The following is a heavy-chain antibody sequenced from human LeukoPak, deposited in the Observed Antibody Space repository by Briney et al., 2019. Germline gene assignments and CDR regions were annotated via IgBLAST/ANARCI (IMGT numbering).Heavy chain of an antibody. Sequence: GGSLRLSCAASGFTFSSYAMSWVRQAPGKGLEWVSAISGSGGSTYYADFLKGRFTISRDNSKNTLYLQMNSLRAEDTALYYCAKATGYSSIQPNWFDPWGQGTLVTVSS. J-gene: IGHJ5*02. D-gene: IGHD6-13*01. V-gene: IGHV3-23*01. CDR1: GFTFSSYA. CDR2: ISGSGGST. CDR3: AKATGYSSIQPNWFDP.